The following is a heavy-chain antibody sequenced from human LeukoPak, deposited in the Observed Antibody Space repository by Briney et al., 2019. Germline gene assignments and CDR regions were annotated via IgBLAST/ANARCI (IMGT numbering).Heavy chain of an antibody. D-gene: IGHD6-19*01. CDR2: IYSGGST. CDR1: GFTVSSNY. V-gene: IGHV3-66*01. J-gene: IGHJ4*02. CDR3: ARDQDIAVAGTLDY. Sequence: GGSLRLSCAASGFTVSSNYMSWVRQAPGKGLEWVSVIYSGGSTYYADSVKGRFTISRDNSKNTLYLQMNSLRAEDTAVYYCARDQDIAVAGTLDYWGQGTLVTVSS.